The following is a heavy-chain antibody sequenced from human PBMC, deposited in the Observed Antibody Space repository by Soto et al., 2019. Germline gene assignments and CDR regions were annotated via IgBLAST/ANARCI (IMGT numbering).Heavy chain of an antibody. CDR2: TSYDGGNK. D-gene: IGHD2-2*01. CDR3: VRGSECSSSPSCRFWGGAFDL. CDR1: GFTFRDHA. Sequence: QVQLVESGGAVAQPGTSLRLSCVASGFTFRDHALHWVRQAPGKRPEWVAVTSYDGGNKFYSDSVKGRFTISRDNPKNSLYLQMVNLRADDTALYYCVRGSECSSSPSCRFWGGAFDLWGQGTMVIVSS. V-gene: IGHV3-30-3*01. J-gene: IGHJ3*01.